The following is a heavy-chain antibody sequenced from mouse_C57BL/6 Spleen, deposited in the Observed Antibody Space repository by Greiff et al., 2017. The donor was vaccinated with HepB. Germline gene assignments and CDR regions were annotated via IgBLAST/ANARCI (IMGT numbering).Heavy chain of an antibody. D-gene: IGHD1-1*01. J-gene: IGHJ1*03. Sequence: DVQLVESGGGLVKPGGSLKLSCAASGFTFSDYGMHWVRQAPEKGLEWVAYISSGSSTIYYADTVKGRFTISRDNAKNTLFLQMTSLRSEDTAMYYCARGTTTVVATRYFDVGGTGTTVTVSS. CDR2: ISSGSSTI. CDR1: GFTFSDYG. V-gene: IGHV5-17*01. CDR3: ARGTTTVVATRYFDV.